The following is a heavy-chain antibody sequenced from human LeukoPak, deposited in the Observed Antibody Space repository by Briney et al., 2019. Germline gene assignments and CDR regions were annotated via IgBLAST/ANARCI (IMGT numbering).Heavy chain of an antibody. J-gene: IGHJ6*03. CDR2: IIPIFGTA. CDR3: ARGSVDTAHYCYYYIDV. Sequence: ASVTVSCKASGGTFSSYAISWVRQARGQGLEWMGGIIPIFGTANYAQKFQGRVTITADESTSTAYMELSSLRSEDTAVYYCARGSVDTAHYCYYYIDVWGKGNAVTVSS. CDR1: GGTFSSYA. V-gene: IGHV1-69*01. D-gene: IGHD5-18*01.